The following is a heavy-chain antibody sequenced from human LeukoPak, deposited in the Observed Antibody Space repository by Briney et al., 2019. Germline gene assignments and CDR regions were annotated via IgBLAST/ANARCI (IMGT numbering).Heavy chain of an antibody. CDR3: ARDLYSRRMDYYGSGSYFAY. J-gene: IGHJ4*02. Sequence: GGSLRLSCAASGFTFSSYWMSWVRQAPGKGLEWVAVISYDGSNKYYADSVKGRFTISRDNSKNTLYVQMNSLRAEDTAVYYCARDLYSRRMDYYGSGSYFAYWGQGTLVTVSS. CDR2: ISYDGSNK. CDR1: GFTFSSYW. D-gene: IGHD3-10*01. V-gene: IGHV3-30*03.